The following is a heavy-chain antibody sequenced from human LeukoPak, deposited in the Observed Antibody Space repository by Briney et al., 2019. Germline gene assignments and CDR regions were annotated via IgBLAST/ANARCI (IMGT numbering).Heavy chain of an antibody. Sequence: GASVKVSCKASGGTFSIYAISWVRQAPGQGLEWMGGIIPIFGTANYAQKFQGRVTITADESTSTAYMELSSLRSEDTAVYYCARVRSGYYTDYYYGMDVWGQGTTVTVSS. CDR3: ARVRSGYYTDYYYGMDV. CDR1: GGTFSIYA. D-gene: IGHD3-3*01. CDR2: IIPIFGTA. J-gene: IGHJ6*02. V-gene: IGHV1-69*13.